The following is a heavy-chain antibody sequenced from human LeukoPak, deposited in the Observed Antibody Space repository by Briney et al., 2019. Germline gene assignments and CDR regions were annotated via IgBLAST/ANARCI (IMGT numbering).Heavy chain of an antibody. CDR2: ISSSSSTI. CDR1: GFTFSSYS. D-gene: IGHD2-2*01. J-gene: IGHJ6*02. V-gene: IGHV3-48*01. Sequence: GGSLRLSCAASGFTFSSYSMNWVSHAPGKGLELVSYISSSSSTIYYADSVKGRFTISRDNAKNSLYLQMNSLRAEDTAVYYCARSGYCSSTSCTDDYYYGMDVWGQGTTVTVSS. CDR3: ARSGYCSSTSCTDDYYYGMDV.